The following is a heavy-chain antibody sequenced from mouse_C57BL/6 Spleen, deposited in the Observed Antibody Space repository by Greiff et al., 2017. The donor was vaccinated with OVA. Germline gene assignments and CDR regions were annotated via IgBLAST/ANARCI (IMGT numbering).Heavy chain of an antibody. CDR1: GYTFTEYT. D-gene: IGHD1-1*01. V-gene: IGHV1-62-2*01. CDR3: ARHEDYYGSSYVDYWYFDV. Sequence: VQLQQSGAELVKPGASVKLSCKASGYTFTEYTIHWVKQRSGQGLEWIGWFYPGSGSIKYNEKFKDKATLTADKSSSTVYMELSRLTSEDSAVYFCARHEDYYGSSYVDYWYFDVWGTGTTVTDSS. CDR2: FYPGSGSI. J-gene: IGHJ1*03.